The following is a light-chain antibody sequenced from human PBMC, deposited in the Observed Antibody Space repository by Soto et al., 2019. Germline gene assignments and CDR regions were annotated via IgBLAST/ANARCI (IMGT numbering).Light chain of an antibody. Sequence: EIVLTQSPATLSLSPGERATLSCRASQSVSSYLAWYKQKPGQAPRLLIYDASNRATGIPARFSGSGSGTDFTLTISSLEPEDFAVYYCQQRSNWRSTFGQGTKLEIK. CDR2: DAS. J-gene: IGKJ2*02. CDR3: QQRSNWRST. CDR1: QSVSSY. V-gene: IGKV3-11*01.